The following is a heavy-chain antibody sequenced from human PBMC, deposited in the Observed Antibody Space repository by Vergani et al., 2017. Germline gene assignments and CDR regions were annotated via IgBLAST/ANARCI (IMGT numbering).Heavy chain of an antibody. J-gene: IGHJ6*02. CDR3: ARGHAMVRGVIIKIYYGMDV. CDR1: GYSFSSYD. CDR2: MNPNSGTT. Sequence: QVQLVQSGAEVKKPGASVKVSCRASGYSFSSYDISWVRQATGQGLEWMGWMNPNSGTTGYAQKFQGRVTMTRNTSINTAYMELSRLRSEDTAVYYCARGHAMVRGVIIKIYYGMDVWGQGTTVTVSS. V-gene: IGHV1-8*01. D-gene: IGHD3-10*01.